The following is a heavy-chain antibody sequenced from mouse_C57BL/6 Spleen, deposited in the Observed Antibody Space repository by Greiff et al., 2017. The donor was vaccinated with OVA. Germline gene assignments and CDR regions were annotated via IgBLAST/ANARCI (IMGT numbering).Heavy chain of an antibody. D-gene: IGHD3-2*02. Sequence: EVQLQQSGPELVKPGASVKISCKASGYTITDYYMNWVKQSHGKSLEWIGDINPNNGGTSYNQKFKGKATLTVDKSSSTAYMELRSLTSEDSAVYYCAKDSSGSYAMDYWGQGTSVTVSS. J-gene: IGHJ4*01. CDR2: INPNNGGT. CDR3: AKDSSGSYAMDY. CDR1: GYTITDYY. V-gene: IGHV1-26*01.